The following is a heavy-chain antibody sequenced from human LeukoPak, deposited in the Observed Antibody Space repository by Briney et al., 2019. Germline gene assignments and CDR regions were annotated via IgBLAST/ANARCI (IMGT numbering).Heavy chain of an antibody. CDR1: GFTFSSYA. D-gene: IGHD3-10*01. J-gene: IGHJ3*02. CDR2: IWNDGSKE. CDR3: ARSVYGSGSFPPRDAFDI. V-gene: IGHV3-33*08. Sequence: GRSLRLSCSASGFTFSSYAMHWVRPAPRKGLERMAVIWNDGSKEYYADSVKGRFTISRDSSMNTLYLQMNSLRVEDTAVYYCARSVYGSGSFPPRDAFDIWGQGTMVTVSS.